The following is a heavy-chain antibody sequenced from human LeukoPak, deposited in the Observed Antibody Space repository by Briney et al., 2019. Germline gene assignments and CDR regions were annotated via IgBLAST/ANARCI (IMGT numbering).Heavy chain of an antibody. CDR2: ISGSGGST. Sequence: GGSLRLSCAASGFTFSSYSMNWVRQAPGKGLEWVSAISGSGGSTYYADSAKGRFTISRDNSKNTLYLQVNSLRAEDTAVYYCAEDRGWTIFGVATSRGGKSLDYWGQGTLVTVSS. J-gene: IGHJ4*02. CDR1: GFTFSSYS. CDR3: AEDRGWTIFGVATSRGGKSLDY. D-gene: IGHD3-3*01. V-gene: IGHV3-23*01.